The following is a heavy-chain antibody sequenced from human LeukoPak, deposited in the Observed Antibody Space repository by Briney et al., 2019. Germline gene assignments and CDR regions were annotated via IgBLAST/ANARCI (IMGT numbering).Heavy chain of an antibody. D-gene: IGHD3-3*01. CDR1: GFIFSSYS. J-gene: IGHJ4*02. CDR3: ARGTSGYLDY. V-gene: IGHV3-21*01. CDR2: ISSSSSYI. Sequence: GALRLSCAASGFIFSSYSMNWVRQAPGKGLEWVSSISSSSSYIYYADSVKGRFTISRDNAKNSLYLQMNSLRAEDTAVYYCARGTSGYLDYWGQGTLVTVSS.